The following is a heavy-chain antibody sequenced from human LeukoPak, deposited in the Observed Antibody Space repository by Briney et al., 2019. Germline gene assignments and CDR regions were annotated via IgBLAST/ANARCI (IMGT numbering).Heavy chain of an antibody. D-gene: IGHD3-10*01. V-gene: IGHV3-30-3*01. J-gene: IGHJ1*01. CDR2: ISYDGSKT. CDR1: GFTFSNYP. CDR3: ARSTMRDRITIVRGTPIRSEYFQY. Sequence: PGRSLRLSCAASGFTFSNYPLHWVRQSPGKGLEWVAVISYDGSKTNYADSVKGRFSISRGDSKNTLYLQMNSLRAEDTAVYYCARSTMRDRITIVRGTPIRSEYFQYWGQGTLVTVSS.